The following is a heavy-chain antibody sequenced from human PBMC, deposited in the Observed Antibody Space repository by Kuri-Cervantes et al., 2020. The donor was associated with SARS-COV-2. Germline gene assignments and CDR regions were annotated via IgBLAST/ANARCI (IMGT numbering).Heavy chain of an antibody. Sequence: AGSLRLSCTVSGGSISSYYWSWIRQPPGKGLEWSGYIYYSGSTNYNPSLKSRVTISVDTSKNQFSLKLSSVTAADTAVYYCARDGVYGSGTHYYYYYYMDVWGKGTTVTVSS. J-gene: IGHJ6*03. V-gene: IGHV4-59*01. CDR3: ARDGVYGSGTHYYYYYYMDV. D-gene: IGHD3-10*01. CDR1: GGSISSYY. CDR2: IYYSGST.